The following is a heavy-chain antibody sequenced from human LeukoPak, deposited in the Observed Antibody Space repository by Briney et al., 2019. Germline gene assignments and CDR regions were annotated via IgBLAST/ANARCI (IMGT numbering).Heavy chain of an antibody. Sequence: ASVKVSCKASGYTFTSYAMNWVRQAPGQGLEWMGWINTNTGNPTYAQGFTGRFVFSLDTSVSTAYLQISSLKAEDTAVYYCAREGITIFGVVYYYYYYYMDVWGKGTTVTVSS. CDR2: INTNTGNP. CDR1: GYTFTSYA. V-gene: IGHV7-4-1*02. CDR3: AREGITIFGVVYYYYYYYMDV. D-gene: IGHD3-3*01. J-gene: IGHJ6*03.